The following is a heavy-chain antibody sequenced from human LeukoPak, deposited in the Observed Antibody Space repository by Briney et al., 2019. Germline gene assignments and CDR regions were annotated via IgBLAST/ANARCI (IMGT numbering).Heavy chain of an antibody. CDR3: ARDGDFGYDFWSGYYRAPANWFDP. CDR1: GYTFTSYG. CDR2: ISAYNGNT. Sequence: GASVKVSCKASGYTFTSYGISWVRQAPGQGLEWMGWISAYNGNTNYAQKLQGRVTMTTDTSTSTAYMELRSLRSDDTAVYYCARDGDFGYDFWSGYYRAPANWFDPWGQGTLVTVSS. J-gene: IGHJ5*02. V-gene: IGHV1-18*01. D-gene: IGHD3-3*01.